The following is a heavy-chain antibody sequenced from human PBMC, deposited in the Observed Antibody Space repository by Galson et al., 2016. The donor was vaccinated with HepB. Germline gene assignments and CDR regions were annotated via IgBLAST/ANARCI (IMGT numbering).Heavy chain of an antibody. CDR3: AHGAGYFDF. J-gene: IGHJ4*02. D-gene: IGHD6-19*01. V-gene: IGHV2-5*02. CDR2: IYWDDDK. CDR1: GFSLSTTGVG. Sequence: PALVKPTQSLTLTCTFSGFSLSTTGVGMGWIRQPPGKALEWLALIYWDDDKHYTPSLKSRLTVTKDTSQNQVVLTMTNMDPVDTATYCCAHGAGYFDFWGQGTLVTVSS.